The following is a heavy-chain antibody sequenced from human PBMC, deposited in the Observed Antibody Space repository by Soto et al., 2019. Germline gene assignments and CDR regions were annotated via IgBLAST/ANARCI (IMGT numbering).Heavy chain of an antibody. V-gene: IGHV1-18*01. CDR3: ARRQGAHYDILTGYSPLCSYGMDV. J-gene: IGHJ6*02. CDR2: IRPYNGQS. Sequence: ASVKVSCKASGYSFTTYGIFWVRQAPGQGLEWPGWIRPYNGQSNYAQNLQDRVSMTTDTATTAAYMELSSLKSDDTAMYYCARRQGAHYDILTGYSPLCSYGMDVWGQGTTVTVSS. CDR1: GYSFTTYG. D-gene: IGHD3-9*01.